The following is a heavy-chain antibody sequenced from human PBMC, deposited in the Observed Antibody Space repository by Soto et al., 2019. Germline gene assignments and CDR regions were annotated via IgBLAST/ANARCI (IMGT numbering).Heavy chain of an antibody. Sequence: QITVKGSGPTLVEPTQTLTLTCSLSGISLSTSGVGLGWLRQPPGKALEWLALIYWSDAKHYSPSLKSRLTITKDTSKNQAVLTVTNMDPVDTATYYCARGLASLPVFAFDIWDQGTMVTVSS. J-gene: IGHJ3*02. V-gene: IGHV2-5*01. CDR1: GISLSTSGVG. CDR2: IYWSDAK. CDR3: ARGLASLPVFAFDI. D-gene: IGHD3-3*02.